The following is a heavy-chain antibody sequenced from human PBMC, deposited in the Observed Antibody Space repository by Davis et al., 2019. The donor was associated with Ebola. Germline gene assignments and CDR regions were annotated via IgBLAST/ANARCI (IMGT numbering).Heavy chain of an antibody. CDR1: GGSSSGYY. V-gene: IGHV4-34*01. D-gene: IGHD2-2*01. J-gene: IGHJ6*02. Sequence: MPSETLSLTCAVYGGSSSGYYWSWIRQPPGKGLEWIGEINHSGSINYNPFLKSRVTISVDTSKNQFSLKLSSVTAADTAVYYCARGKPLGHIVLLPAASNYGMDVGGQGTTVTVSS. CDR2: INHSGSI. CDR3: ARGKPLGHIVLLPAASNYGMDV.